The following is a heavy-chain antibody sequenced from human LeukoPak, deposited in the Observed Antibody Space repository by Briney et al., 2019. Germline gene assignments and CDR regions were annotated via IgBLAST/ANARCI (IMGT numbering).Heavy chain of an antibody. CDR2: IYYSGST. Sequence: SETLSLTCTVSGGSISSYYWSWLRQPPGKGLEWIGYIYYSGSTNYNPSLKSRVTISVDTSKNQFSLKLSSATAADTAVYYCARVGDSSSSGAFDIWGQGTMVTVSS. CDR3: ARVGDSSSSGAFDI. J-gene: IGHJ3*02. V-gene: IGHV4-59*01. CDR1: GGSISSYY. D-gene: IGHD6-6*01.